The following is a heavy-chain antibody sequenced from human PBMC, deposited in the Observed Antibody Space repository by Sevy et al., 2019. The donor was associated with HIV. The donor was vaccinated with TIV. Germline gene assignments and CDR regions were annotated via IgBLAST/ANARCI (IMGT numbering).Heavy chain of an antibody. V-gene: IGHV3-33*01. CDR3: ATEYSNGFDY. CDR2: IWTEGDDE. Sequence: GGSLRLSCAAFGFTFSTHAMHWVRQAPGKGLEWVAVIWTEGDDESYADSVRDRFTISRENSKNTLYLQMNSLRSEDTAVYYCATEYSNGFDYWGQGTRVTVSS. D-gene: IGHD4-4*01. J-gene: IGHJ4*02. CDR1: GFTFSTHA.